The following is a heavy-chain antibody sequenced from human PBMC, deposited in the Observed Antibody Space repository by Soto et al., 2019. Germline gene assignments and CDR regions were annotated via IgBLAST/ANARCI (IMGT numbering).Heavy chain of an antibody. CDR3: ASFYDSSGHNWFDP. CDR1: GGSISSYY. V-gene: IGHV4-59*01. J-gene: IGHJ5*02. Sequence: SETLSLTCTVSGGSISSYYWSWIRQPPGKGLEWIGYIYYSGSTNYNPSLKSRVTISVDTSKNQFSLKLSSVTAADTAVYYCASFYDSSGHNWFDPWGQGTLVTVSS. CDR2: IYYSGST. D-gene: IGHD3-22*01.